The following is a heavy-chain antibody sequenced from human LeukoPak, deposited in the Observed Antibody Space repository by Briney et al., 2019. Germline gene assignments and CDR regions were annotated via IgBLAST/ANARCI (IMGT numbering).Heavy chain of an antibody. CDR3: ANTPTRYCSSTSCYRAPY. D-gene: IGHD2-2*02. CDR2: ISYDGSNK. Sequence: GGSLRLSCAASGFTFSSYAMHWVRQAPGKGLEWVAVISYDGSNKYYADSVKGRFTISRDNSKNTLYLQMNSLRAEDTAVYYCANTPTRYCSSTSCYRAPYWGQGTLVTVSS. CDR1: GFTFSSYA. J-gene: IGHJ4*02. V-gene: IGHV3-30-3*01.